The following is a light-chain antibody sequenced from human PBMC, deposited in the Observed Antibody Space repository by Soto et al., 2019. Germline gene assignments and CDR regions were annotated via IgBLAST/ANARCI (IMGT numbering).Light chain of an antibody. CDR2: GAS. V-gene: IGKV3-15*01. Sequence: EIVITQSPATLSVSPGARDPLSCRASQSVSSNLAWYQQKPGQAPRLLIYGASTRATGIPARFSGSGSGTEFTLTISSLQSEDFAVYYCQQYNNWPPWTFGQGTKVDI. CDR1: QSVSSN. CDR3: QQYNNWPPWT. J-gene: IGKJ1*01.